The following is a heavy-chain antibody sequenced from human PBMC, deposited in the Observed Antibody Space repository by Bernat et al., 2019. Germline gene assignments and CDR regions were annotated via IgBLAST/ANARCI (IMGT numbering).Heavy chain of an antibody. CDR3: VRLAPTEKYDFWSGYYPYYFAY. Sequence: QLQLQDSGPGLVKPSETLSLTCTVSGGSISSSSYYWGWIRQPPGKGLEWIGSIHYSGSTYYNPSLKSRVTISVATSQNQFSLKLSSVTAADTAVYYCVRLAPTEKYDFWSGYYPYYFAYWGQGNLVTVSS. CDR2: IHYSGST. V-gene: IGHV4-39*01. CDR1: GGSISSSSYY. J-gene: IGHJ4*01. D-gene: IGHD3-3*01.